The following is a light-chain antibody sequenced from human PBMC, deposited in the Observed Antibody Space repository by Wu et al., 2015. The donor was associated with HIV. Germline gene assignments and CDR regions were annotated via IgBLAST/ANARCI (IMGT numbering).Light chain of an antibody. Sequence: IVLTQSPGTLSLSPGERAPLSCRASQSVSTTSLAWYRQKPGQAPRLLIYGTSTRATGVPDRFSGSGSGTDFILTISRLEPEDSAVYFCHHYGSSRHTFGQGTKLEIK. CDR2: GTS. J-gene: IGKJ2*01. V-gene: IGKV3-20*01. CDR3: HHYGSSRHT. CDR1: QSVSTTS.